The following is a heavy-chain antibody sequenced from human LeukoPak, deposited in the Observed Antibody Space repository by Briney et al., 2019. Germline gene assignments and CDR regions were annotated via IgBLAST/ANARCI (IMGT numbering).Heavy chain of an antibody. J-gene: IGHJ3*02. D-gene: IGHD3-3*01. CDR1: GFTFSSYG. CDR3: TKATAIFGVVIYNAFDI. CDR2: IWYDGSNK. Sequence: PGGSLRLSCAASGFTFSSYGMHWVRQAPDKGLEWVAFIWYDGSNKYYADSVKGRFTISRDNSKNTLYLQMNSLRAEDTAVYYCTKATAIFGVVIYNAFDIWGQGTMVTVSS. V-gene: IGHV3-30*02.